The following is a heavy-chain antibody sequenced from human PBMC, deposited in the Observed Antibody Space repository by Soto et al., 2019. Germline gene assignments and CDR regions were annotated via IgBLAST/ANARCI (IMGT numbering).Heavy chain of an antibody. CDR1: GYTFTSYD. Sequence: QVQLVQSGAEVKKPGASVKVPCKASGYTFTSYDINWVRQASGQGLEWMGWMNPNSGNTGYAQKFQGRVTMTRNTSISTAYMGLSSLRSEDAAVYYCSREVNFYGLDVCGQGTTVTASS. CDR2: MNPNSGNT. V-gene: IGHV1-8*01. J-gene: IGHJ6*02. CDR3: SREVNFYGLDV.